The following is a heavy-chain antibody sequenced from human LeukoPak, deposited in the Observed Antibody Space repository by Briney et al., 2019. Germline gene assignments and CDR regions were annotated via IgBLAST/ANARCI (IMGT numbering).Heavy chain of an antibody. V-gene: IGHV4-4*02. Sequence: PSGTLSLTCAVSGGSISSSNWWSWVRQPPGKGLEWIGEIYHSGSTNYNPSLKSRVTISVDKSKNQFSLKLSSVTAADTAVYYCARGRVTYYDILTGYYFQYYYYGMDVWGKGTTVTVSS. CDR2: IYHSGST. J-gene: IGHJ6*04. CDR1: GGSISSSNW. CDR3: ARGRVTYYDILTGYYFQYYYYGMDV. D-gene: IGHD3-9*01.